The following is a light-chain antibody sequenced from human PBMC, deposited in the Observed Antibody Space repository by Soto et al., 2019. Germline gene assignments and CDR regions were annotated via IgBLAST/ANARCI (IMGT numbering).Light chain of an antibody. CDR3: GSYTTSSTYV. V-gene: IGLV2-18*02. Sequence: QAVLTQPPSVYGSPGQSVAISCTGTSSDVGSSNGVSWYQQPPGTAPKLMIYDVSNRPSGVPDRFSGSKSGNTASLTISGLQAEDEADYYCGSYTTSSTYVFGTGTKVTVL. CDR2: DVS. J-gene: IGLJ1*01. CDR1: SSDVGSSNG.